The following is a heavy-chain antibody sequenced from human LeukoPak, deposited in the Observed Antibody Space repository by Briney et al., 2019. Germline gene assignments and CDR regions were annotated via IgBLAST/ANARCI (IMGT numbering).Heavy chain of an antibody. D-gene: IGHD1-26*01. CDR3: ARHSGSYYYYYGMDV. J-gene: IGHJ6*02. Sequence: SETPSLACTVSGGSISSYYWSWTRQPPGKGLEWIGYIYYSGSTNYNPSLKSRVTISVDTSKNQFSLKLSSVTAADTAVYYCARHSGSYYYYYGMDVWGQGTTVTVSS. CDR2: IYYSGST. V-gene: IGHV4-59*08. CDR1: GGSISSYY.